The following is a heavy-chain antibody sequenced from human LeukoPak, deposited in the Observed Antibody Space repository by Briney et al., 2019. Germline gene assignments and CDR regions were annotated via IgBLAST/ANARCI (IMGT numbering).Heavy chain of an antibody. CDR1: GGTFSTYT. J-gene: IGHJ5*02. Sequence: ASVKVSCKASGGTFSTYTISWVRQAPGQGLEWMGRIIPILGIANYAQKFQGRVTITADKSTSTAYMELSSLRSEDTAVYYCARDVGCSSTSRHNWFDPWGQGTLVTVSS. CDR2: IIPILGIA. CDR3: ARDVGCSSTSRHNWFDP. D-gene: IGHD2-2*01. V-gene: IGHV1-69*04.